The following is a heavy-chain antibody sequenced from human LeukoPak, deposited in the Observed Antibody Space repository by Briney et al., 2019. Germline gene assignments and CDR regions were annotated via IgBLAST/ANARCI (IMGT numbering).Heavy chain of an antibody. CDR1: GFTFGDYA. CDR3: TRKMFRGVIDY. J-gene: IGHJ4*02. Sequence: PGRSLRLSCIASGFTFGDYAMTWVRQAPGRGLEWGGFIRSNAYGGAEYATSLKGRFIISRDDSKSNTYLQMNSLKNEDTAVYYCTRKMFRGVIDYWGQGTLVIVSS. V-gene: IGHV3-49*04. CDR2: IRSNAYGGA. D-gene: IGHD3-10*01.